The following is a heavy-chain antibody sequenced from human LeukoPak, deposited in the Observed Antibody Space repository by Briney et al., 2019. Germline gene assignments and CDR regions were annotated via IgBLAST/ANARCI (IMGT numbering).Heavy chain of an antibody. D-gene: IGHD3-3*01. J-gene: IGHJ4*02. Sequence: ASVKVSCKVSGYTLTELSMHWVRQAPGQGLEWMGIINPNSGHTVYAQKFQGRVTMTRDTSTTTVDMELSSLRSDDTAVYYCARGFVYGDFWSGWEGFDYWGQGSLVTVSS. CDR1: GYTLTELS. CDR2: INPNSGHT. V-gene: IGHV1-46*01. CDR3: ARGFVYGDFWSGWEGFDY.